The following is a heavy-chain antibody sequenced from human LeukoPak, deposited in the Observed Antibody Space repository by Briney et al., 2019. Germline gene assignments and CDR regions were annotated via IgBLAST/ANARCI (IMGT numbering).Heavy chain of an antibody. CDR3: ARRRRNWAHDAFNI. D-gene: IGHD7-27*01. J-gene: IGHJ3*02. Sequence: SVKVSCKASGGTFSSYAISWVRQAPGQGLEWMGGIIPIFGTANYAQKFQGRVTITADESTSTAYMELSSLRSEDTAVYYCARRRRNWAHDAFNIWGQGKMVTVSS. CDR2: IIPIFGTA. CDR1: GGTFSSYA. V-gene: IGHV1-69*13.